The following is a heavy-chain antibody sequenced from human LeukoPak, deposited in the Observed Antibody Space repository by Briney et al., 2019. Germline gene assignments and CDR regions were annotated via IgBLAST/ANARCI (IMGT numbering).Heavy chain of an antibody. CDR3: ARRRESIAAAGTFYYYGMDV. CDR1: GGSISSSSYY. V-gene: IGHV4-39*01. CDR2: ICYSGST. D-gene: IGHD6-13*01. Sequence: PSETLSLTCTVSGGSISSSSYYWGWLRQPPGKGLEWIGSICYSGSTYYNPSLKSRVTISVDTSKNPFSLKLSSVTAADTAVYYCARRRESIAAAGTFYYYGMDVWGQGTTVTVSS. J-gene: IGHJ6*02.